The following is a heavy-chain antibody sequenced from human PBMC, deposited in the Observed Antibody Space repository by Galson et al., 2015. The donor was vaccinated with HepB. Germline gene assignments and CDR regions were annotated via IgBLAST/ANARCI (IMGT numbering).Heavy chain of an antibody. Sequence: SVKVSCKASGGTLSSYTISWVRQAPGQGLEWMGRIIPIHDMATYATKFHDRITITADKSTSTVFMELTSLTVEDTATYFCARGVTLMGFCTSASCYPHWFDPWGQGTPVTVSS. V-gene: IGHV1-69*02. CDR3: ARGVTLMGFCTSASCYPHWFDP. CDR1: GGTLSSYT. CDR2: IIPIHDMA. J-gene: IGHJ5*02. D-gene: IGHD2-2*01.